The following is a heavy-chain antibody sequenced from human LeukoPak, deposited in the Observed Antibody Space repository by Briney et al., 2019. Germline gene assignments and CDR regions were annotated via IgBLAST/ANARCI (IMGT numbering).Heavy chain of an antibody. Sequence: GASVKVSCKASGYTFTSYDINWVRQATGQGLEWMGWMNPNSGNTGYAQKFQGRVTMTRNTSISTAYMELSSLRSEDTAVYYCARAHYWASGSSSYYYYMDVWGKGTTVTISS. CDR2: MNPNSGNT. CDR3: ARAHYWASGSSSYYYYMDV. J-gene: IGHJ6*03. D-gene: IGHD3-10*01. V-gene: IGHV1-8*01. CDR1: GYTFTSYD.